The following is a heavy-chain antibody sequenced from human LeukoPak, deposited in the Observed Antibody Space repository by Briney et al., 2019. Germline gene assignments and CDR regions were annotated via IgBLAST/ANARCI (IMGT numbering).Heavy chain of an antibody. J-gene: IGHJ6*03. D-gene: IGHD3-10*01. V-gene: IGHV1-2*02. CDR2: INPNSGGT. CDR3: AFSRVYYSGSGDYSFYYMDV. Sequence: RVASVKVSCKASGYTFTGYYMHWVRQAPGQGLEWMGWINPNSGGTNYAQKFQGRVTMTRDTSISTAYMDLRSLRSDDTALYHCAFSRVYYSGSGDYSFYYMDVWGTGTTVTISS. CDR1: GYTFTGYY.